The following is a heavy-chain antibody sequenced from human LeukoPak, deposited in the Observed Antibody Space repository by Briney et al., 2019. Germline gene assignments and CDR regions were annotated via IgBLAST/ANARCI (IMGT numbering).Heavy chain of an antibody. CDR2: INPNSGGT. D-gene: IGHD2-2*01. CDR3: ARDLWCSSSSCFSEGNWFDP. V-gene: IGHV1-2*02. J-gene: IGHJ5*02. Sequence: ASVKVSCKVSGYHFTDYHVHWVRQAPGQGLEWMGWINPNSGGTNFAQKFQGRVTMTRDTSISTAYMELSRLRSDDTALYYCARDLWCSSSSCFSEGNWFDPWGQGTLVTVSS. CDR1: GYHFTDYH.